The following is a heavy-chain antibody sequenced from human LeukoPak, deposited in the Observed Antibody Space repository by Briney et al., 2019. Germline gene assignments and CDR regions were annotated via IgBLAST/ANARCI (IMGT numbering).Heavy chain of an antibody. J-gene: IGHJ5*02. CDR2: INPNSGGT. Sequence: ASVKVSCKASGYTFTGYYMQWVRQAPGQGREWMGWINPNSGGTHYAEKFQGRVTLTSDTSINTAYMELSSLTSDDTAVYYCARDAPQWLSEGNWVDPWGQGTLVTVSS. V-gene: IGHV1-2*02. CDR1: GYTFTGYY. CDR3: ARDAPQWLSEGNWVDP. D-gene: IGHD6-19*01.